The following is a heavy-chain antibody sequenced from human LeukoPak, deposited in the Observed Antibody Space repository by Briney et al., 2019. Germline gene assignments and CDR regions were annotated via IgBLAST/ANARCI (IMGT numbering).Heavy chain of an antibody. Sequence: SETLSLTCTVSGGSISSYYWSWIRQPAGKGLGWIGYIYYSGSTNYNPSLKSRVTISVDTSKNQFSLKLSSVTAADTAVYYCARLTTVTTDAFDIWGQGTMVTVSS. CDR2: IYYSGST. D-gene: IGHD4-11*01. V-gene: IGHV4-59*01. CDR3: ARLTTVTTDAFDI. CDR1: GGSISSYY. J-gene: IGHJ3*02.